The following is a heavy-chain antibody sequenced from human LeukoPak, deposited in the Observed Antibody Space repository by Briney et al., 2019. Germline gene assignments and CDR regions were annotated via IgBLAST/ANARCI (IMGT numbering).Heavy chain of an antibody. CDR3: ARSYGSGSYYKGYFDY. V-gene: IGHV4-38-2*02. Sequence: SETLSLTCTVSGYSISSGYYWGWIRQPPGKGLEWIGSIYHSGSTYYNPSLKSRVTISVDTSKNQFSLKLSSVTAADTAVYYCARSYGSGSYYKGYFDYWDQGTLVTVSS. CDR1: GYSISSGYY. CDR2: IYHSGST. D-gene: IGHD3-10*01. J-gene: IGHJ4*02.